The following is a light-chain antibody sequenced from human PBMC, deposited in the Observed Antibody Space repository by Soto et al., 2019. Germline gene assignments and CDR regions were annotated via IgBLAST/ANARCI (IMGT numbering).Light chain of an antibody. J-gene: IGKJ2*01. CDR1: PSVYSSY. Sequence: ELGLTQSPGTLSLSPGERATLSCSASPSVYSSYLAWYQQKPGQAPMLLIYGTSSRATGIPDRFSASGSGTDFSLTIRRLEAEDFAVYYCQHYRTAHEGYTFGQGTKLEIK. CDR2: GTS. CDR3: QHYRTAHEGYT. V-gene: IGKV3-20*01.